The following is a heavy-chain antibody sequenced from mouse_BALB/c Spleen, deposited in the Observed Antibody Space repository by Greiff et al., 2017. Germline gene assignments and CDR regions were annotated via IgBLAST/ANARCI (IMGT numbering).Heavy chain of an antibody. J-gene: IGHJ3*01. CDR2: IWGDGST. Sequence: VQLQESGPGLVAPSQSLSITCTVSGFSLTGYGVNWVRQPPGKGLEWLGMIWGDGSTDYNSALKSRLSISKDNSKSQVFLKMNSLQTDDTARYYCARERGPYYGSSYAFAYWGQGTLVTVSA. CDR3: ARERGPYYGSSYAFAY. V-gene: IGHV2-6-7*01. D-gene: IGHD1-1*01. CDR1: GFSLTGYG.